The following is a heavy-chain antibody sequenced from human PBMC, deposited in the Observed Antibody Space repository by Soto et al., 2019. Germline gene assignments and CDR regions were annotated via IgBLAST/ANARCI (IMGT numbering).Heavy chain of an antibody. CDR2: INPNSGDT. V-gene: IGHV1-2*02. D-gene: IGHD1-26*01. CDR1: GYTFTAHY. CDR3: ASVNSGSYHHGLFDY. J-gene: IGHJ4*02. Sequence: GASVKVSCKASGYTFTAHYMNWVRQAPGQGLEWMGWINPNSGDTKYVEKFQGRVTMTRDTSISTAYMELSSLRSDDTAVYYCASVNSGSYHHGLFDYWGQGALVTV.